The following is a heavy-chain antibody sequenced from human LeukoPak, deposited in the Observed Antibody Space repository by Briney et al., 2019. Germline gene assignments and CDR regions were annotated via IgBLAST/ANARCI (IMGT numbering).Heavy chain of an antibody. V-gene: IGHV3-21*01. J-gene: IGHJ6*03. CDR1: GFTFSSYN. CDR2: ISFSSTYI. CDR3: ATDLFDYMDV. D-gene: IGHD2-21*01. Sequence: GGSLRLSCAASGFTFSSYNMNWVRQAPGKGLEWVSSISFSSTYIYYANSVKGRFTISRDNAKNSLYLQMNSLRAEDTAVYYCATDLFDYMDVWGKGTTVTVSS.